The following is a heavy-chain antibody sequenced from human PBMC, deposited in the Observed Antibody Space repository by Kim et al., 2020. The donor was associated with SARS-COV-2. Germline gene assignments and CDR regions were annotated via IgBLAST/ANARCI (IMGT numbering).Heavy chain of an antibody. D-gene: IGHD3-9*01. Sequence: ASVKVSCKASGYTFTSYAMHWVRQAPGQRLEWMGWINAGNGNTKYSQKFQGRVTITRDTSASTAYMELSSLRSEDTAVYYCARQPVAFDWLLWGLGEDTHSYFDYWGQGTLVTVSS. V-gene: IGHV1-3*01. J-gene: IGHJ4*02. CDR3: ARQPVAFDWLLWGLGEDTHSYFDY. CDR2: INAGNGNT. CDR1: GYTFTSYA.